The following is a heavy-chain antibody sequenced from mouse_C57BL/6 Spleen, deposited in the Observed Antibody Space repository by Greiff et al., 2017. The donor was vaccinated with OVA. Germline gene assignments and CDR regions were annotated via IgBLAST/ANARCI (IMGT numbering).Heavy chain of an antibody. CDR2: INPNYGTT. D-gene: IGHD2-3*01. J-gene: IGHJ4*01. CDR3: AKCYDGYYDAMDY. CDR1: GYSFTDYN. Sequence: EVQLQQSGPELVKPGASVKISCKASGYSFTDYNMNWVKQSNGQSLEWIGVINPNYGTTSYNQKFKGKATLTVDQSSSTAYMQLNSLTSEDAAVYYCAKCYDGYYDAMDYWGQGTSVTVSS. V-gene: IGHV1-39*01.